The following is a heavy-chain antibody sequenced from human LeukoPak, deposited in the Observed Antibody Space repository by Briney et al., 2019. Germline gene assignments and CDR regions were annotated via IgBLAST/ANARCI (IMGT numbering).Heavy chain of an antibody. CDR2: INPSGGST. CDR3: ARGRFSSGWYIAFDI. J-gene: IGHJ3*02. CDR1: GYTFTSYY. D-gene: IGHD6-19*01. Sequence: ASVKVSCKASGYTFTSYYMHWVRQAPGQGLEWMGIINPSGGSTTYAQKFQGRVTMTRDTSTTTVYMELSSLRSEDTAVYYCARGRFSSGWYIAFDIWGQGTMVTVSS. V-gene: IGHV1-46*01.